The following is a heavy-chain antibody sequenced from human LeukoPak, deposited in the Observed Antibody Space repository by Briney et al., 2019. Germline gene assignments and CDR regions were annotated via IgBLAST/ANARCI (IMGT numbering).Heavy chain of an antibody. CDR1: GFTFDDYA. Sequence: SGGSLRLSCAASGFTFDDYAMHWVRQAPGKGLEWLSGISYNSGSIGYADSVKGRFTISRDNAKNSLYLQMNSLRAEDTAFYYCAKDQTIQAATIQDGAALDNWGQGTLVSVSS. CDR2: ISYNSGSI. V-gene: IGHV3-9*01. CDR3: AKDQTIQAATIQDGAALDN. J-gene: IGHJ4*02. D-gene: IGHD2-15*01.